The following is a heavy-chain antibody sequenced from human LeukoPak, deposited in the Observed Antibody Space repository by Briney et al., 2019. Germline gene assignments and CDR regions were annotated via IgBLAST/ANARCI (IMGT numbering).Heavy chain of an antibody. J-gene: IGHJ5*02. Sequence: GRSLRLSCAASGFTFSSYAMHWVRQAPGKGLEWVAVISYDGSNKYYADSVKGRFTISRDNSKNTLYLQMNSLRAEDTAVYSCASGDCSSTSCYNWGFDPWGQGTLVTVSS. CDR3: ASGDCSSTSCYNWGFDP. CDR1: GFTFSSYA. D-gene: IGHD2-2*01. CDR2: ISYDGSNK. V-gene: IGHV3-30-3*01.